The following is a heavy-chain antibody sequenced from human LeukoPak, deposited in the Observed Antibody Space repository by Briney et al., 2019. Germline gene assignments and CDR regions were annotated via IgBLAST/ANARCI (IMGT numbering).Heavy chain of an antibody. V-gene: IGHV4-4*02. J-gene: IGHJ6*02. Sequence: SGALSLTCAVSGGSISSNNWWSWVRQPPGKGLEWIGEFFLVGGTRYDPSLKSRVIISVDKSENPLSLKMTSVTAADTAVYYCARSPYYYYGMDVWGQGTTVTV. CDR1: GGSISSNNW. CDR2: FFLVGGT. CDR3: ARSPYYYYGMDV.